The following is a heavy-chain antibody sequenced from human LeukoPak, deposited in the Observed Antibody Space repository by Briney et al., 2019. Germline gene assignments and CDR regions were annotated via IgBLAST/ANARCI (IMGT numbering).Heavy chain of an antibody. V-gene: IGHV3-33*06. CDR2: IWFDGSVK. Sequence: GGSPRLSCAASGFTFNTFGMHWVRQAPGQGLEWVAAIWFDGSVKHYSDAVKGRFTISRDNSLNTLYLQMNSLRVEDTATYYCAKDTAVQFLEPASWGQGTLVTVSS. CDR1: GFTFNTFG. D-gene: IGHD3-3*01. J-gene: IGHJ5*02. CDR3: AKDTAVQFLEPAS.